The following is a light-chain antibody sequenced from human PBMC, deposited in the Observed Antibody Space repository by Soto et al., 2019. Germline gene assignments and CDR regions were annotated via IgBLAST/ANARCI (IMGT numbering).Light chain of an antibody. CDR1: QSVSSSY. V-gene: IGKV3-20*01. CDR2: GAS. J-gene: IGKJ1*01. Sequence: EIVLTQSPGTLSLSPGERATLSCRASQSVSSSYLAWYQQKPGQAPRLLIYGASSRATGIPDRFSGGGSGTDFTLTISRLEPEDFAVYYCQQYGNSPLTFGQGTKVEIK. CDR3: QQYGNSPLT.